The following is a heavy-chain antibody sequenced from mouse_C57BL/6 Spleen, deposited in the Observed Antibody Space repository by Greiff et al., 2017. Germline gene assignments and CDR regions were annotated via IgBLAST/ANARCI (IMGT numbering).Heavy chain of an antibody. V-gene: IGHV5-12*01. CDR1: GFTFSDYY. Sequence: EVNVVESGGGLVQPGGSLKLSCAASGFTFSDYYMYWVRQTPEKRLEWVAYISNGGGSTYYPDTVKGRFTISRDNAKNTLYLQMSRLKSEDTAMYYCARHAGYLDYWGQGTTLTVSS. CDR3: ARHAGYLDY. J-gene: IGHJ2*01. CDR2: ISNGGGST.